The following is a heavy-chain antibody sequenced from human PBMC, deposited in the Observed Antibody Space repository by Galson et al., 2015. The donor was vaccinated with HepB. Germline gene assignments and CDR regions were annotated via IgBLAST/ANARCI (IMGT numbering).Heavy chain of an antibody. Sequence: SVKVSCKASGYTFTSYYMHWVRQAPGQGLEWMGIINPSGGSTSYAQKFQGRVTMTGDTSTSAVYMELSSLRSEDTAVYYCARDEKVDIVATAPDYWGQGALVTVSS. D-gene: IGHD5-12*01. CDR2: INPSGGST. V-gene: IGHV1-46*01. CDR1: GYTFTSYY. CDR3: ARDEKVDIVATAPDY. J-gene: IGHJ4*02.